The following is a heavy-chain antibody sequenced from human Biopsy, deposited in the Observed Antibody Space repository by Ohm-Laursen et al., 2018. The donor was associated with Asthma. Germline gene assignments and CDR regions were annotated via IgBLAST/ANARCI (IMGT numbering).Heavy chain of an antibody. CDR1: GYTFINYA. V-gene: IGHV1-3*01. J-gene: IGHJ3*02. CDR3: ARTYYDFLTGQVNDVFAI. Sequence: SVKVSCKASGYTFINYAVHWVRQAPGQRLEWMGWINAGNGNTKYSQKFQGRVTITRDTSASTAYMDLSSLRSEDTAVYYCARTYYDFLTGQVNDVFAIWGQGTMVTVSS. D-gene: IGHD3-9*01. CDR2: INAGNGNT.